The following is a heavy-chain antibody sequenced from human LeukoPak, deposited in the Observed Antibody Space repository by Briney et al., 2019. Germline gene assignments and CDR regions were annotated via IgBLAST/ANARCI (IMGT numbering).Heavy chain of an antibody. CDR1: GFTFSDYY. Sequence: GGSLRLSCAASGFTFSDYYMNWIRQAPGKGLEWISYISNSGGTIYYADSVKGRFTISRGNAKNSLYLQMNNLRAEDTAVYYCARGLYSGSYRAFDIWGQGTMVTVSS. CDR3: ARGLYSGSYRAFDI. CDR2: ISNSGGTI. V-gene: IGHV3-11*04. D-gene: IGHD1-26*01. J-gene: IGHJ3*02.